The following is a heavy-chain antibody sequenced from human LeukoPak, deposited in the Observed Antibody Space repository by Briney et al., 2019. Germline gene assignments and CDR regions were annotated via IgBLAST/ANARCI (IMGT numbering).Heavy chain of an antibody. V-gene: IGHV3-30*18. CDR3: AKDHQYCSSISCYTFDY. Sequence: GGSLRLSCTPSGFTFSSYGFHWVRQAPGKGLESVAVISYDGDNKYYADSVKGRFTISRDNSKNTLYLQMNSLRAEDTAVYYCAKDHQYCSSISCYTFDYWGQGTLVTVSS. CDR2: ISYDGDNK. CDR1: GFTFSSYG. J-gene: IGHJ4*02. D-gene: IGHD2-2*02.